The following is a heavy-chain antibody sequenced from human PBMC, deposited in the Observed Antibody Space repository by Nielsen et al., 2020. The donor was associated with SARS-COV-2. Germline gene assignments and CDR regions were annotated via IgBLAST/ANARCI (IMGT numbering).Heavy chain of an antibody. J-gene: IGHJ4*02. Sequence: GVLRLSCAASGFTFSSYAMHWVRQAPGKGLEWVAVISYDGSNKYYADSVKGRFTISRDNSKNTLYLQMNSLRAEDTAVYYCARGASIAVAGTVDYWGQGTLVTVSS. CDR1: GFTFSSYA. CDR3: ARGASIAVAGTVDY. D-gene: IGHD6-19*01. V-gene: IGHV3-30-3*01. CDR2: ISYDGSNK.